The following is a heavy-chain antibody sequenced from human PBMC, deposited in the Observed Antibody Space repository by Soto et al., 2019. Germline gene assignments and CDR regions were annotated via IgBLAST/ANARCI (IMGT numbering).Heavy chain of an antibody. Sequence: SETLSLTCPVSGGSISSGGYYWSWIRQHPGKGLEWIGYFYYNGNNFYNPSLKGRLSISGDTSKNRFSLNLSSVTAADTAVYYCARDLWGSYKGVGGYWGQGTLVTVSS. J-gene: IGHJ4*02. V-gene: IGHV4-31*03. D-gene: IGHD3-16*01. CDR3: ARDLWGSYKGVGGY. CDR1: GGSISSGGYY. CDR2: FYYNGNN.